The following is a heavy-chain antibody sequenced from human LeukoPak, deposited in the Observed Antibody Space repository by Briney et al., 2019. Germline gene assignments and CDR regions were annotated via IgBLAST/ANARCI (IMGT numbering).Heavy chain of an antibody. CDR3: ARDSGLDGGHSGSYYRVYYFDY. J-gene: IGHJ4*02. CDR1: GGSISSGGYY. V-gene: IGHV4-31*03. CDR2: IYYSGST. D-gene: IGHD1-26*01. Sequence: SETLSLTCTVSGGSISSGGYYWSWIRQHPGKGLEWIGYIYYSGSTYYNPSLKSRVTISVDTSKNQFSLKLSSVTAADTAVYYCARDSGLDGGHSGSYYRVYYFDYWGQGTLVTVSS.